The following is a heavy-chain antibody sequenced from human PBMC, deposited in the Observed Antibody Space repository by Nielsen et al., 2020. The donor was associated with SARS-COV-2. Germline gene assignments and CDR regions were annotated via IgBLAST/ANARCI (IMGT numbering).Heavy chain of an antibody. D-gene: IGHD5-18*01. CDR2: ISSSSSSYI. Sequence: GESLKISCAASGFTFSSYSMNWVRQAPGKGLEWVSSISSSSSSYIYYADSVKGRFTISRDNAKNSLYLQMNSLRAEDTAVYYCARDSYSYGYDYWGQGTLVTVSS. J-gene: IGHJ4*02. CDR1: GFTFSSYS. V-gene: IGHV3-21*01. CDR3: ARDSYSYGYDY.